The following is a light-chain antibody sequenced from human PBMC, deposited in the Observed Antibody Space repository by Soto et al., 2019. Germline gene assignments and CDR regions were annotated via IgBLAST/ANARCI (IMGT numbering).Light chain of an antibody. V-gene: IGLV2-14*01. J-gene: IGLJ1*01. CDR1: SSDVGGYNY. Sequence: QSALTQPPSASGSPGQSVAISCTGTSSDVGGYNYVSWYQQHPGKAPKLMIYEVNNRPSGVSNRFSGSKSGNTASLTISGLQAEDEADYYCASFTTSSTRVFGTGTKLTVL. CDR3: ASFTTSSTRV. CDR2: EVN.